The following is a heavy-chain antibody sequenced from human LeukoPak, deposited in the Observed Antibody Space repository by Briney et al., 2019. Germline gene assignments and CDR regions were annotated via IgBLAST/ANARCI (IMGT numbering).Heavy chain of an antibody. Sequence: GGSLRLSCSASGFTFSSYAMHWVRQAPGKGLEYVSAISSNGGSTYYADSVEGRFTISRDNSKNTLYLQMSSLRAEDTAVYYCVKDRRYDFWSGYTYDYWGQGTLVTVSS. D-gene: IGHD3-3*01. CDR1: GFTFSSYA. CDR2: ISSNGGST. CDR3: VKDRRYDFWSGYTYDY. V-gene: IGHV3-64D*06. J-gene: IGHJ4*02.